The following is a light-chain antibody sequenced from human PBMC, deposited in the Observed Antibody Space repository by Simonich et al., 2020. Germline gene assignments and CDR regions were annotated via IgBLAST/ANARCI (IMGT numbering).Light chain of an antibody. V-gene: IGKV1-39*01. J-gene: IGKJ3*01. Sequence: DIQMTQSPSSLSASVGDRVTITCRASQSISSYLNWYQPKPGKAPKLLIYAASSLQSGDPSRFSGSGSGTDFTLTISSLQPEDFATYYCQQSYSTPFTFGPGTKVDIK. CDR3: QQSYSTPFT. CDR1: QSISSY. CDR2: AAS.